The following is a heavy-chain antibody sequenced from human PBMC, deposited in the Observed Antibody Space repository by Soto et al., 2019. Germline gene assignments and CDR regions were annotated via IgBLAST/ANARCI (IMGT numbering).Heavy chain of an antibody. Sequence: QVQLVQSGAEVTKPGASVKVSCKASGYTFTSYDIHWVRQATGQGLEWMGWMNPNSGNTGYAQKFQGRVIMTRNTSISKAYMELRSQRSEDTAVYYCARLDYGAGSYYTRYYYYYYMDVWGKGTTVTVSS. J-gene: IGHJ6*03. D-gene: IGHD3-10*01. V-gene: IGHV1-8*01. CDR1: GYTFTSYD. CDR3: ARLDYGAGSYYTRYYYYYYMDV. CDR2: MNPNSGNT.